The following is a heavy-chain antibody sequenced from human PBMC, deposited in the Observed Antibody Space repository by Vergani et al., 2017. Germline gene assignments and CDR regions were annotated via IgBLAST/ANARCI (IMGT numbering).Heavy chain of an antibody. CDR1: GFTFSSYS. CDR2: ISSSSSYI. Sequence: EVQLVESGGGLVKPGGSLRLSCAASGFTFSSYSMNWVRQAPGKGLEWVSSISSSSSYIYYADSVKGRFTISRDNAKNTLYLQMNSLRAEDTAVYYCAKRLSSGYYHWYFDLWGRGTLVTVSS. CDR3: AKRLSSGYYHWYFDL. J-gene: IGHJ2*01. D-gene: IGHD3-22*01. V-gene: IGHV3-21*04.